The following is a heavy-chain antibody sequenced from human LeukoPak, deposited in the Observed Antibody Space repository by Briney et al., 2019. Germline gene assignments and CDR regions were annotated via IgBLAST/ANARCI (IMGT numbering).Heavy chain of an antibody. CDR2: ISSSSSYT. CDR1: GFTFSDYY. V-gene: IGHV3-11*06. J-gene: IGHJ6*02. D-gene: IGHD3-10*01. CDR3: ARSGSTYCYGMDV. Sequence: GGSLRLSCAASGFTFSDYYMSWIRQAPGKGLEWVSYISSSSSYTNYADSVKGRFTISRDNAKNSLYLQMNSLRAEDTAVYYCARSGSTYCYGMDVWGQGTTVTVSS.